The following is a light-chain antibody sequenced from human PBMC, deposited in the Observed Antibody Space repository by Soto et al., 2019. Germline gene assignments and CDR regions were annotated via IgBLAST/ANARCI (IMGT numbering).Light chain of an antibody. J-gene: IGLJ1*01. CDR3: SSYTSSNTYV. Sequence: QSALTQPASLSGSPGQSITISCTGTSSAVGAYNYVSWYQHHPGKVPQLMIYDVSNRPSGVSNRFSGSKSGNTASLTISGLQAEDEADYYCSSYTSSNTYVFGTGTKVTVL. CDR2: DVS. V-gene: IGLV2-14*03. CDR1: SSAVGAYNY.